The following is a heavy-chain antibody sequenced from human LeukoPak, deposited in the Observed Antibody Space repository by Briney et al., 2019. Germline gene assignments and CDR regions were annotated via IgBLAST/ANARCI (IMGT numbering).Heavy chain of an antibody. CDR1: GFTFSSYA. V-gene: IGHV3-23*01. D-gene: IGHD3-9*01. CDR2: ISGSGGST. Sequence: GGSLRLSCAASGFTFSSYAMSWVRQAPGKGLEWVSAISGSGGSTYYADSVKGRFTISRDNSKNTLYLQMNSLRAEDTAVYYCAKDRATVRYFDWLLFFDYWGQGTLVTVSS. CDR3: AKDRATVRYFDWLLFFDY. J-gene: IGHJ4*02.